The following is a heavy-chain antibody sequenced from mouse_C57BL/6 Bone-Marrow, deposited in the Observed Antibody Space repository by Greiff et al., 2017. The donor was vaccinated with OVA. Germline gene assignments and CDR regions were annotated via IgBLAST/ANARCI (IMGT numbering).Heavy chain of an antibody. J-gene: IGHJ4*01. CDR3: AKNYASVVEDYAMDY. CDR1: GFSLTSYG. D-gene: IGHD1-1*01. V-gene: IGHV2-5*01. CDR2: IWRGGST. Sequence: QVQLKESGPGLVQPSQSLSITCTVSGFSLTSYGVHWVRQSPGKGLEWLGVIWRGGSTDYNAAFMSRLSITKDNSKSQVFFKMNSLQADDTAIYYGAKNYASVVEDYAMDYWGQGTSVTVSS.